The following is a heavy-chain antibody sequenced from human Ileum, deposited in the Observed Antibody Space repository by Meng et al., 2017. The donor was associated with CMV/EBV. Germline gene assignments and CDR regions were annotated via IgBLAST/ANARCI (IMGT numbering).Heavy chain of an antibody. CDR2: LRTSGTT. V-gene: IGHV4-4*07. CDR3: GRAGARGAPVDM. J-gene: IGHJ4*02. D-gene: IGHD3-10*01. Sequence: QRPLQESGQGLVKPSETLSLTCIVSGDSISGYHWTWIRKPAGKGLEWIGRLRTSGTTDHNPSLKSRVTLSIDTSKNQFSLKLNSVTAADTAVYYCGRAGARGAPVDMWGQGTLVTVSS. CDR1: GDSISGYH.